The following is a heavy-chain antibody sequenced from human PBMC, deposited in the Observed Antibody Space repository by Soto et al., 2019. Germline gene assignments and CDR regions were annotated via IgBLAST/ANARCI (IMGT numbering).Heavy chain of an antibody. D-gene: IGHD2-21*02. V-gene: IGHV3-48*03. CDR1: GFTFSSYE. Sequence: ESGGGLVQPGGSLRLSCAASGFTFSSYEMNWVRQAPGKGLEWVSYISSIRDSTKYYADSVKGRFTISRDNAKNSLYLQMNSLRAEDTAVYYCARDCDGHDCLDYWGQGTLVTVSS. CDR3: ARDCDGHDCLDY. J-gene: IGHJ4*02. CDR2: ISSIRDSTK.